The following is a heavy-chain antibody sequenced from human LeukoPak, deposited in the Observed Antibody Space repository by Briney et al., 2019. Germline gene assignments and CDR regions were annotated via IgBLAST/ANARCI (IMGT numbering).Heavy chain of an antibody. V-gene: IGHV3-11*01. J-gene: IGHJ6*03. CDR3: ARDRSSSSGSWYVYYYYYMDV. CDR2: ISSSGSTI. D-gene: IGHD6-13*01. CDR1: GFTFSDYY. Sequence: GESLRLSCAASGFTFSDYYMSWIRQAPGKGLEWVSYISSSGSTIYYADSVKGRSTISRDNAKNSLYLQMNSLRAEDTAVYYCARDRSSSSGSWYVYYYYYMDVWGKGTTVTISS.